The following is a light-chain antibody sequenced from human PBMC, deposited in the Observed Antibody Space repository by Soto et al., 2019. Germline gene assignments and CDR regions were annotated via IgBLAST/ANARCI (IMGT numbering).Light chain of an antibody. V-gene: IGLV2-14*01. CDR1: GRDIGAYNY. CDR2: EVE. Sequence: QSALTQPAAVSGSPGQSITISCTGSGRDIGAYNYVSWYQQHPGKAPKLIIYEVENRPSGVSNRFPASKSAFTASLTISGLQAEDEADYDCSSYTNSYPYVLGHATKVTV. CDR3: SSYTNSYPYV. J-gene: IGLJ1*01.